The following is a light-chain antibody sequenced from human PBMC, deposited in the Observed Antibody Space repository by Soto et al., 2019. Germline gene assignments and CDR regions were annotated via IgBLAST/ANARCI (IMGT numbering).Light chain of an antibody. CDR3: QQYGSSPPSLT. Sequence: EIVLTQSPGTLSLSPGERATLSCRASQSVSSSYLAWYQQKPGQAPRLLIYGASSRATGIPDRFSGSGSGTDFTLTISGLEPEDFAVYYCQQYGSSPPSLTFGQGTKVEIK. J-gene: IGKJ1*01. CDR2: GAS. CDR1: QSVSSSY. V-gene: IGKV3-20*01.